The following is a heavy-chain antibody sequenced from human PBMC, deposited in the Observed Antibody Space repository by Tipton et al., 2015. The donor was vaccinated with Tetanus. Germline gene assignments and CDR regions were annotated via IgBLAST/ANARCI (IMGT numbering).Heavy chain of an antibody. CDR3: AREDIYDSGGLGMDV. D-gene: IGHD3-10*01. Sequence: SLRLSRAASGFTFSIYWMHWVRKAPGKGLMYVSRIDSDGSGRTYADSVKGRFTISRDNAKNTVYLQMNSLSAEDTAVYFCAREDIYDSGGLGMDVWGQGTTVTVSS. CDR1: GFTFSIYW. V-gene: IGHV3-74*01. CDR2: IDSDGSGR. J-gene: IGHJ6*02.